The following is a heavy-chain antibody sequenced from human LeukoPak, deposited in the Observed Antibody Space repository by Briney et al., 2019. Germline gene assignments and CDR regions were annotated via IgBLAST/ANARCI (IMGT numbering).Heavy chain of an antibody. CDR1: GFTFSDHY. D-gene: IGHD2-2*01. J-gene: IGHJ3*02. CDR2: TRNKANSYTT. Sequence: GGSLRLSCTASGFTFSDHYMDWVRQAPGRGLEWVGRTRNKANSYTTEYAASVKGRFTILRDDSKNSLYLQTNSLKTEDTAVYYCARVRYCSSTSCRGAFDIWGQGTMVTVSS. V-gene: IGHV3-72*01. CDR3: ARVRYCSSTSCRGAFDI.